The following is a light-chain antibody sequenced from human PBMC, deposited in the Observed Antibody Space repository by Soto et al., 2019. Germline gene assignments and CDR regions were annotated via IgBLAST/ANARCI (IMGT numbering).Light chain of an antibody. V-gene: IGLV2-14*01. J-gene: IGLJ1*01. CDR2: EVS. Sequence: QSALTQPASVSGSTGQSVTISCTGTSSDGGGSNYVSWYQHHPGKAPKLMLYEVSNRPSRVSNRFSGSKSGNTASLTISRLQAEDEADYYCNSHASYTTIVCGSGTKVTVL. CDR1: SSDGGGSNY. CDR3: NSHASYTTIV.